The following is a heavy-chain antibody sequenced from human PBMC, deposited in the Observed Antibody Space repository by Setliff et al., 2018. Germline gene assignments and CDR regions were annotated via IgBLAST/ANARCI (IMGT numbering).Heavy chain of an antibody. V-gene: IGHV4-38-2*01. Sequence: LSLTCAVSGYSISSGNYWGWIRQPPGKGLEWIGSIYYSGNTYYNASLKGRVTISGDTSKNQFSLKLTAVTAADTAIYYCARHRAVAGAYYFDFWGQGTLVTVSS. D-gene: IGHD6-19*01. CDR2: IYYSGNT. CDR1: GYSISSGNY. CDR3: ARHRAVAGAYYFDF. J-gene: IGHJ4*02.